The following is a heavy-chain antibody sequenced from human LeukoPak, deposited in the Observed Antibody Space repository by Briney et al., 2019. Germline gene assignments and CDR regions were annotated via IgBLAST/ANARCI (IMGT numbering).Heavy chain of an antibody. CDR2: VFHSGST. J-gene: IGHJ4*02. D-gene: IGHD6-19*01. Sequence: SETLSLTCSVSGDSISSNEWWSWVRQPPGKGLEWIGEVFHSGSTNYNPSLKSRVTISIDKSKNQFSLEVTSVTAADTAIYYCARDLAVAGTNYFDFWGQGVLVTVSS. CDR1: GDSISSNEW. V-gene: IGHV4-4*02. CDR3: ARDLAVAGTNYFDF.